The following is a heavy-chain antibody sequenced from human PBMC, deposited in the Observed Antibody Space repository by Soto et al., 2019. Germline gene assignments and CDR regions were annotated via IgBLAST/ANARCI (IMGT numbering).Heavy chain of an antibody. J-gene: IGHJ4*02. Sequence: QVQLVQSGAEVKKPGSSVKVSCKASGGTFSSYTISWVRQAPGQGHEWMGRLIPIPGIANYAQKFQGRVTITAEPSTIPDYMELSRLRSEDTAVYYCAREDGDGDNYFWTHWGQGTLVTVSS. CDR3: AREDGDGDNYFWTH. CDR2: LIPIPGIA. V-gene: IGHV1-69*08. D-gene: IGHD3-16*01. CDR1: GGTFSSYT.